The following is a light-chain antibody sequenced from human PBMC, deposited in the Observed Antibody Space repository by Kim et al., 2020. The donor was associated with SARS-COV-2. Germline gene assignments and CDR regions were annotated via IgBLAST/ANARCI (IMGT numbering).Light chain of an antibody. CDR3: QQYGSSPPYT. CDR2: GAS. V-gene: IGKV3-20*01. CDR1: QSVSSSY. Sequence: EIVLTQSPGTLSLSPGERATLSCRASQSVSSSYLAWYQQKPGQAPRLLIYGASSRATGIPDRFSGSGSGTDFTLSISRLEPDDFAVYYCQQYGSSPPYTFGQGTKLDI. J-gene: IGKJ2*01.